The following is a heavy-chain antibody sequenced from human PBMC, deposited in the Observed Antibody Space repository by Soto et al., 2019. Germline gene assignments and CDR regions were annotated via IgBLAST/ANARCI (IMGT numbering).Heavy chain of an antibody. V-gene: IGHV1-69*13. Sequence: SVKVSCKASGVTFSSYAISWVRQAPGQGLEWMGGIIPIFGTANYAQKFQGRVTITADESTSTAYMELSSLRSEDTAVYYCASAKDYGDYVVDYWGQGTLVTVSS. CDR3: ASAKDYGDYVVDY. D-gene: IGHD4-17*01. CDR1: GVTFSSYA. J-gene: IGHJ4*02. CDR2: IIPIFGTA.